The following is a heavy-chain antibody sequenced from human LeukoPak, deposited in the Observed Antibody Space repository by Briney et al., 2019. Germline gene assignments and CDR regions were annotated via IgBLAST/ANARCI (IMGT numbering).Heavy chain of an antibody. J-gene: IGHJ6*02. D-gene: IGHD1-26*01. Sequence: SQTLSLTCTVSGGSISSGGYYWSWIRQHPGKGLEWIGYFYYSGNTYYNPSLKSRVTISVDTSKNQFSLKLSSMTAADTAVYYCARHSGSYGYYGMDVWGQGTTVTVSS. CDR2: FYYSGNT. V-gene: IGHV4-31*03. CDR1: GGSISSGGYY. CDR3: ARHSGSYGYYGMDV.